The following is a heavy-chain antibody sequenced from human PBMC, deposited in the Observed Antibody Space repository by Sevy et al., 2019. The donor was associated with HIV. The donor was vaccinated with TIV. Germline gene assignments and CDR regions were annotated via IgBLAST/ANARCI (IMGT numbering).Heavy chain of an antibody. CDR3: ARVGAPTSNYDSCGYYGY. CDR1: GFTFSSYS. D-gene: IGHD3-22*01. J-gene: IGHJ4*02. CDR2: ISSSSYI. V-gene: IGHV3-21*01. Sequence: GGSLRLSCAASGFTFSSYSMNWVRQAPGKGLEWVSSISSSSYIYYADSVKGRFTISRDNAKNSLYLQMNSLRAEDTAVYYCARVGAPTSNYDSCGYYGYWGQGTLVTVSS.